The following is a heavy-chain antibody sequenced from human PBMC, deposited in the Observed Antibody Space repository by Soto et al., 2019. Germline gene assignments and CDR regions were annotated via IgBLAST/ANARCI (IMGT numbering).Heavy chain of an antibody. Sequence: PSETLSLTCTVSGGSISSGDYYWSWIRQPPGKGLEWIGYIDYSGSTYYNPSLKSRVTISVDTSKNQFSLKVSSVTAADTAVYYCARDPGSYGPLDYWGQGTLVTVSS. CDR3: ARDPGSYGPLDY. J-gene: IGHJ4*02. D-gene: IGHD3-10*01. CDR1: GGSISSGDYY. CDR2: IDYSGST. V-gene: IGHV4-30-4*01.